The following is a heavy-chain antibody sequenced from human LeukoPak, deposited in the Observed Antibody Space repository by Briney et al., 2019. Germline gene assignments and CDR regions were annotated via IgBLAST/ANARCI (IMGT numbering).Heavy chain of an antibody. CDR3: ARDRVPVVRTYYYYGMDV. CDR1: GFTFGAYT. CDR2: IFSRSESI. V-gene: IGHV3-21*01. Sequence: GGSLRLSCAASGFTFGAYTINWVRQAPGKGLEWVSCIFSRSESILYADSVKGRFTISRDNAKNSLYLQMDSLRVEDTAVYYCARDRVPVVRTYYYYGMDVWGQGTTVTVSS. J-gene: IGHJ6*02. D-gene: IGHD4-23*01.